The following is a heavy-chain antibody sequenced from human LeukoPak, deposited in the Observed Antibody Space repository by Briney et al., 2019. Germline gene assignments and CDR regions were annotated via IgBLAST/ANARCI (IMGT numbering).Heavy chain of an antibody. CDR1: GFTFSRYD. J-gene: IGHJ4*02. V-gene: IGHV3-13*01. CDR3: ARGGGMRSWYDFDY. D-gene: IGHD6-13*01. Sequence: SGGSLRLSCAASGFTFSRYDMHWVRQATGKGLEWVSGIGTAGDAYYPASVKGRFTISRENAKNSLYLQMNSLRAGDTAVYYCARGGGMRSWYDFDYWGQGILVAVSS. CDR2: IGTAGDA.